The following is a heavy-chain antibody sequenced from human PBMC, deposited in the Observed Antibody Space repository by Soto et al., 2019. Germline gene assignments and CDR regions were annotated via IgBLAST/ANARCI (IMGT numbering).Heavy chain of an antibody. V-gene: IGHV3-33*01. Sequence: QVQLVESGGGVVQPGRSLRLSCAAFGFTFSSYGMHWVRQAPGKGLEWVAVIWYDGSNKYYADSVKGRFTISRDNSKNTLYLQMNSLRAEDTAVYYCARAKRRFGEPLGAFDIWGQGTMVTVSS. CDR1: GFTFSSYG. D-gene: IGHD3-10*01. CDR2: IWYDGSNK. J-gene: IGHJ3*02. CDR3: ARAKRRFGEPLGAFDI.